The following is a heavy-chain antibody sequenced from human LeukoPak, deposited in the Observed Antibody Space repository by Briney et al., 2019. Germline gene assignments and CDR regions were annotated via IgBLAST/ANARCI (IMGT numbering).Heavy chain of an antibody. CDR3: ARDFGLLWFGEFPPYYYGMDV. CDR1: GFTFSSYA. J-gene: IGHJ6*02. Sequence: GRSLRLSCAASGFTFSSYAMHWVRQAPGKRLEWVAVISYDGSNKYYADSVKGRFTISRDNSKNTLYLQMNSLRAEGTAVYYCARDFGLLWFGEFPPYYYGMDVWGQGTTVTVSS. V-gene: IGHV3-30-3*01. D-gene: IGHD3-10*01. CDR2: ISYDGSNK.